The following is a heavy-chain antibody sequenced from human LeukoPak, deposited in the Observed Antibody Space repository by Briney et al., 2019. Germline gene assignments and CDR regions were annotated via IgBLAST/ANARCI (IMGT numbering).Heavy chain of an antibody. J-gene: IGHJ6*02. CDR1: GYGFTSYY. CDR2: INPTGGGT. D-gene: IGHD3-22*01. Sequence: GASVKVSCKAFGYGFTSYYMHWVRQAPGQGLEWMGVINPTGGGTSFAQKFQGRVTMARDTPTSTVYMELSSLRSEDTAVYYCARGGYYDTSGNHYYGMGVWGQGTTVTVSS. CDR3: ARGGYYDTSGNHYYGMGV. V-gene: IGHV1-46*01.